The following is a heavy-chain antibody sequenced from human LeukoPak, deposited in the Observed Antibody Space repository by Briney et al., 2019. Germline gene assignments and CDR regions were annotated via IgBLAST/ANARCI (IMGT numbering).Heavy chain of an antibody. CDR1: GFSLSTSGMR. V-gene: IGHV2-70*04. J-gene: IGHJ4*02. CDR2: IDWDDDK. CDR3: ARLATGGYYFDY. Sequence: SGPALVKPTQTLTLTCTFSGFSLSTSGMRVSWIRQPPGKALEWLARIDWDDDKFYSTSLKTRLTISKDTSKNQVVHTMTNMDPVDTATYYCARLATGGYYFDYWGQGTLVTVSS. D-gene: IGHD7-27*01.